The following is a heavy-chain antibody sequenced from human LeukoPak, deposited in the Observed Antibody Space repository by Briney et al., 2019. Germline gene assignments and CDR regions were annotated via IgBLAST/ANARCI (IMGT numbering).Heavy chain of an antibody. CDR2: IIPIFGIA. V-gene: IGHV1-69*04. CDR3: ARDDWNYGGWFDP. Sequence: SVKVSCKASGGTFSSYAISWVRQAPGQGLEWMGRIIPIFGIANYAQKFQGRVTITADKSTSTAYMELSSLRSEDTAVYYCARDDWNYGGWFDPWGQGTLVTVSS. J-gene: IGHJ5*02. D-gene: IGHD1-7*01. CDR1: GGTFSSYA.